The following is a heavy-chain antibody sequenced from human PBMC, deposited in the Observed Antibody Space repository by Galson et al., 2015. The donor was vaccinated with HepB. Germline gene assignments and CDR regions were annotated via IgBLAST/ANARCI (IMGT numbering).Heavy chain of an antibody. V-gene: IGHV1-2*06. Sequence: SVKVSCKASGYTFTGYYMHWVRQAPGQGLGWMGRINPNSGGTNYAQRFQGRVTMTRDTSISTAYMELNSLRSDDTAVYYCARGRYCSGGSCYSPFDSWGQGTLVTVSS. J-gene: IGHJ4*02. CDR3: ARGRYCSGGSCYSPFDS. CDR1: GYTFTGYY. D-gene: IGHD2-15*01. CDR2: INPNSGGT.